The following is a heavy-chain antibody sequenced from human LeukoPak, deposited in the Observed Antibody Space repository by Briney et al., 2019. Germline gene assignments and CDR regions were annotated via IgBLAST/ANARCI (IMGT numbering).Heavy chain of an antibody. J-gene: IGHJ4*02. V-gene: IGHV3-21*01. CDR2: ISSSSSYI. CDR3: ARVGPDILAPVFELYFDY. CDR1: GFTFSSYS. Sequence: GGSPRLSCAASGFTFSSYSMNWVRQAPGKGLEWFSSISSSSSYIYYADSVKGRFTISRDNAKNSLYLQMNSLRAEDTAVYYCARVGPDILAPVFELYFDYWGQGTLVTVSS. D-gene: IGHD3-9*01.